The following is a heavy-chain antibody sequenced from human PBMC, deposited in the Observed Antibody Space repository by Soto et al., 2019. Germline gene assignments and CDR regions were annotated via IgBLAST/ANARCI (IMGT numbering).Heavy chain of an antibody. Sequence: HGESLKISCKGSGYSFTSYWIGWVRQMPGKGLEWMGIIYPGDSDTRYSPSFQGQVTISADKSISTAYLQWSSLKASDTAMYYCARRPAASSIAAAGPNWFDPWGQGTLVTVSS. J-gene: IGHJ5*02. CDR3: ARRPAASSIAAAGPNWFDP. CDR2: IYPGDSDT. V-gene: IGHV5-51*01. D-gene: IGHD6-13*01. CDR1: GYSFTSYW.